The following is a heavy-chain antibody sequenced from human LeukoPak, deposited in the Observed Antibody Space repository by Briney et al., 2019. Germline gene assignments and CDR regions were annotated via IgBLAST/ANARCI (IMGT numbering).Heavy chain of an antibody. J-gene: IGHJ4*02. CDR2: INGDGSSI. CDR1: AFTFSSYW. D-gene: IGHD5-24*01. V-gene: IGHV3-74*01. Sequence: GGSLRLSCAASAFTFSSYWMHWVRQVPGKGLVWVSRINGDGSSIGYADSVKGRFTISRDNAKNTLYLQMNSLRAEDTAVYYCARGDGYSVGPDYWGQGTLVTVSS. CDR3: ARGDGYSVGPDY.